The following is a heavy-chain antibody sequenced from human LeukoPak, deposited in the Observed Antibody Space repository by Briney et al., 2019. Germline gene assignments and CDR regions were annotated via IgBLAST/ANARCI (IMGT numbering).Heavy chain of an antibody. CDR3: ASFLLYGYNSD. D-gene: IGHD5-24*01. CDR2: IYYSGTT. V-gene: IGHV4-39*01. CDR1: GGSFSSSSYY. Sequence: PSETLSLTCTVSGGSFSSSSYYWGWIRQPPGKGLEWIGSIYYSGTTCYNPSLKSRVTISVDTSKNQFSLKLSSVTAADTAVYYCASFLLYGYNSDWGQGTLVTVSS. J-gene: IGHJ4*02.